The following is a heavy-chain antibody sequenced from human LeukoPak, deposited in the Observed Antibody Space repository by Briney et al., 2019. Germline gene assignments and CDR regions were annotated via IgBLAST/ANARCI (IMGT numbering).Heavy chain of an antibody. J-gene: IGHJ4*02. CDR1: GFILSDHA. CDR2: IGSDGTKQ. V-gene: IGHV3-30*04. CDR3: ARQMTSTRLFDS. D-gene: IGHD5/OR15-5a*01. Sequence: PGGSLRLSCVASGFILSDHAFHWVRQSPDKGLEWVALIGSDGTKQYYADSVQGRFTVSRENSKNTLFLQMNTVRADDTAVYFCARQMTSTRLFDSWGQGTLVTVSS.